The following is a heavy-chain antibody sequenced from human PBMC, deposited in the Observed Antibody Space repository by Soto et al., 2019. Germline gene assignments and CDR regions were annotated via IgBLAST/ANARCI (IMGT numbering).Heavy chain of an antibody. V-gene: IGHV3-74*01. CDR3: ARDSLVTMVRGVISPYGMDV. CDR1: GFTFSSYW. D-gene: IGHD3-10*01. Sequence: EVQLVESGGGLVQPGGSVRLSCAASGFTFSSYWMHWVLQAPGKGLVWVSRINSDGSSTSYADSVKGRFPISRDNAKNTLYLQMNSLRAEDTAVYYCARDSLVTMVRGVISPYGMDVWGQGTTVTVSS. CDR2: INSDGSST. J-gene: IGHJ6*02.